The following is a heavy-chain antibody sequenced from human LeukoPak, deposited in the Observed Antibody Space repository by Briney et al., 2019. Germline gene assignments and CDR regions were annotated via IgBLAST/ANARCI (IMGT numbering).Heavy chain of an antibody. J-gene: IGHJ4*02. V-gene: IGHV1-69*02. CDR1: LGIFRSYT. Sequence: SVKVSRKSSLGIFRSYTNSWVRPAPARGLEGMGRIIPILGKATYAQKMQGRVTINADKSTSTAYMELGSLRCEDTAVYYCAMFIVVVPAATLGVDYWGQGTLVTVSS. CDR3: AMFIVVVPAATLGVDY. D-gene: IGHD2-2*01. CDR2: IIPILGKA.